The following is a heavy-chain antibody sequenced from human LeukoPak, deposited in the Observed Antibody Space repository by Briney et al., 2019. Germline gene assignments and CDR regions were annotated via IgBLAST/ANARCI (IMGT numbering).Heavy chain of an antibody. CDR3: AKGDGIAAAGYAY. CDR2: ISYDGSNK. Sequence: GGSQRLSCAASGFTFSSYGMHWVRQAPGKGLEWVAVISYDGSNKYYADSVKGRFTISRDNSKNTLYLQMNSLRAEDTAVYYCAKGDGIAAAGYAYWGQGTLVTVSS. V-gene: IGHV3-30*18. CDR1: GFTFSSYG. J-gene: IGHJ4*02. D-gene: IGHD6-13*01.